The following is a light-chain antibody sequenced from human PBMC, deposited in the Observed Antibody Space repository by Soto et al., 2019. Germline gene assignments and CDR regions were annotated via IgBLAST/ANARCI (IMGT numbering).Light chain of an antibody. CDR2: EIS. J-gene: IGKJ2*01. V-gene: IGKV3-20*01. Sequence: DIVLTQSPGTLSLSPGERATLSCRASQSVATSHLGWYQKKPGQAPRLLIYEISDRASGIPDRFSGSGSGTDFTLTISRLEPEDFAVYYCHYYGTSPLYTFGQGTKVDIK. CDR1: QSVATSH. CDR3: HYYGTSPLYT.